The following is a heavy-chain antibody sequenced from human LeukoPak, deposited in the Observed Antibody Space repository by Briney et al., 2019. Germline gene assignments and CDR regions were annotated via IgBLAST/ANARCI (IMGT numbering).Heavy chain of an antibody. D-gene: IGHD6-13*01. J-gene: IGHJ5*02. V-gene: IGHV3-53*01. CDR1: GFTVSNYY. Sequence: GGSLRLSCAASGFTVSNYYMSWVRQAPGKGLEWVSVIYDGDSTYYADSVKGRFTIFRGNARNTLYLQMNSLRAEDTAVYYCARDRAAADPWGQGTLVTVSS. CDR3: ARDRAAADP. CDR2: IYDGDST.